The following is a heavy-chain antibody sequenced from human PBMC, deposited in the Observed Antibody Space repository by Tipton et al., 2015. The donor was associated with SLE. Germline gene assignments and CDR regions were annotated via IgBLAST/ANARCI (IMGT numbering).Heavy chain of an antibody. Sequence: TLSLTCTVSGASISSYSWSWIRQPPGKGLEWIGNIYNSERTNYNPSLKSRVPISVETSKNQFSLKLRSVTAADTAVYYCASGGEDFDYWGQGTLVTVSS. D-gene: IGHD2-21*01. V-gene: IGHV4-59*01. CDR2: IYNSERT. CDR3: ASGGEDFDY. CDR1: GASISSYS. J-gene: IGHJ4*02.